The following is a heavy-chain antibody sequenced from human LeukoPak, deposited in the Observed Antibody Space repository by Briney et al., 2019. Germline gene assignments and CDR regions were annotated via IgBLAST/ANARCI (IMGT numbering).Heavy chain of an antibody. V-gene: IGHV3-74*01. CDR3: ARDRIAALNWFDP. CDR1: GFRFSNFE. J-gene: IGHJ5*02. D-gene: IGHD6-6*01. CDR2: INSDGSST. Sequence: GGSLRLSCVTSGFRFSNFEMNWVRQPPGKGLMWVSRINSDGSSTSYADSVKGRFTISRDNAKNTLYLQMNSLRAEDTAVYYCARDRIAALNWFDPWGQGTLVTVSS.